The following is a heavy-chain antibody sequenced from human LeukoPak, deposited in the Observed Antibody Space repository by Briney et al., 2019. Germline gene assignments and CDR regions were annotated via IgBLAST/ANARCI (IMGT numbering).Heavy chain of an antibody. CDR3: ATVVGYSYGQGPFDY. CDR2: IIPIFGTA. D-gene: IGHD5-18*01. Sequence: SVKVSCKASGGTFSSYAISWVRQAPGQGLEWMGRIIPIFGTANYAQKFQGRVTITTDESTSTAYMELSSLRSEDTAVYYCATVVGYSYGQGPFDYWGQGTLVTVSS. CDR1: GGTFSSYA. V-gene: IGHV1-69*05. J-gene: IGHJ4*02.